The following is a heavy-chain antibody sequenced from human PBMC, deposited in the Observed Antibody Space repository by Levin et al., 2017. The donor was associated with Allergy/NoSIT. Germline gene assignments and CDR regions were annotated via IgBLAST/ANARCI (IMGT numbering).Heavy chain of an antibody. CDR2: ISYDGSNK. J-gene: IGHJ4*02. Sequence: LSLTCAASGFTFSSYAMHWVRQAPGKGLEWVAVISYDGSNKYYADSVKGRFTISRDNSKNTLYLQMNSLRAEDTAVYYCARSGYSGVIDYWGQGTLVTVSS. D-gene: IGHD5-12*01. V-gene: IGHV3-30-3*01. CDR1: GFTFSSYA. CDR3: ARSGYSGVIDY.